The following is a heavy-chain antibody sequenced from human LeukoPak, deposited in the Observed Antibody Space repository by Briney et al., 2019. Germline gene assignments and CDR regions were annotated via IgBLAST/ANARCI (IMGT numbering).Heavy chain of an antibody. Sequence: PSETLSLTCTVSGGSISSSSYYWGWIRQPPGKGLEWIGYIYYSGSTNYNPSLKSRVTISVDTSKNQFSLKLSSVTAADTAVYYCARRRWAYYDFWSGYPYYMDVWGKGTTVTVSS. CDR2: IYYSGST. CDR1: GGSISSSSYY. J-gene: IGHJ6*03. V-gene: IGHV4-61*05. D-gene: IGHD3-3*01. CDR3: ARRRWAYYDFWSGYPYYMDV.